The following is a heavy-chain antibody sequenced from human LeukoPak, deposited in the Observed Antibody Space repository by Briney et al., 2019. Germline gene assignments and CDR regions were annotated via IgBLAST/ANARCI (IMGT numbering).Heavy chain of an antibody. Sequence: GGSLRLSCAASGFTFSSYWMSWVRQAPGKGLEWVANMKQDGSEKYYVDSVKGRFTISRDNAKNSLYLQMNSLRAEDTAVYYCARDYLRTTVTAPWYFDLWGCGTLVTVSS. CDR3: ARDYLRTTVTAPWYFDL. CDR2: MKQDGSEK. V-gene: IGHV3-7*01. CDR1: GFTFSSYW. D-gene: IGHD4-17*01. J-gene: IGHJ2*01.